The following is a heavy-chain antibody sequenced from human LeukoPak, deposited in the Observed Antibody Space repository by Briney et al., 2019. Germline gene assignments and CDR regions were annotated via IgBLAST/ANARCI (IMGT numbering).Heavy chain of an antibody. CDR2: IYYSGST. CDR1: GGSMSSSSYY. D-gene: IGHD3-10*01. J-gene: IGHJ4*02. V-gene: IGHV4-39*01. Sequence: SETLSLTCSVSGGSMSSSSYYWGWIRQPPGKGLEWIASIYYSGSTYYNPSLKSRVTISVDTSKNQFSLELSSVTAADTAVYYCARKPIFYDSGRHWYYFDYWGQGTLVTVSS. CDR3: ARKPIFYDSGRHWYYFDY.